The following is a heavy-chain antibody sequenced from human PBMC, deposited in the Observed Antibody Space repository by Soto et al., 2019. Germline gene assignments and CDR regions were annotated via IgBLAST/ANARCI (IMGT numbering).Heavy chain of an antibody. CDR3: PSVENPFGIAVAGTFGY. J-gene: IGHJ4*02. CDR1: GGTFSSYT. D-gene: IGHD6-19*01. Sequence: QVQLVQSGAEVKKPGSSVKVSCKASGGTFSSYTISWVRQAPGQGLEWMGRIIPILGIANYAQKFQGRVTITTDTSTTTAYTELSSLRSEDTAVYYCPSVENPFGIAVAGTFGYWGQGTLVTVSS. CDR2: IIPILGIA. V-gene: IGHV1-69*02.